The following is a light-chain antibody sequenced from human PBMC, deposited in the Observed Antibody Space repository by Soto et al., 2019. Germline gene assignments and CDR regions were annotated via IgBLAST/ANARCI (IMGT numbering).Light chain of an antibody. CDR3: QQYGSSPFT. CDR2: DAS. V-gene: IGKV3-20*01. CDR1: QSVSSSY. Sequence: EIVLTQSPGTLSLSPVERATLSCRASQSVSSSYLAWYQQKPGQAPRLLMSDASNRATGIPASFSGSGSGTDFTLTISRLEPEDFAVYYCQQYGSSPFTFGPGTKVDIK. J-gene: IGKJ3*01.